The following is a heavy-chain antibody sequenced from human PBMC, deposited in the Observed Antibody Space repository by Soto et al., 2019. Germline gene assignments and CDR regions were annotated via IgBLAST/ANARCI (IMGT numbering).Heavy chain of an antibody. Sequence: PGGSLRLSCAASGFTFSSYAMSWVRQAPGKGLEWVSAISGSGGSTYYADSVKGRFTISRDNSKNTLYLQMNSLTAADTAVYFCARGKPSGYRFGPRNFFYYGLDVWGPGTTVTVSS. J-gene: IGHJ6*02. CDR1: GFTFSSYA. CDR2: ISGSGGST. CDR3: ARGKPSGYRFGPRNFFYYGLDV. D-gene: IGHD5-18*01. V-gene: IGHV3-23*01.